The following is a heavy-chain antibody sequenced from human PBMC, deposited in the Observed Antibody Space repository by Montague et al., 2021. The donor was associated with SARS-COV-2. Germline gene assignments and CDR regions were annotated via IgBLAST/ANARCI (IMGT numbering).Heavy chain of an antibody. Sequence: SLSLSFSASGFSFSSYVVHWVRQAPGKGLEWVAIISHDESNKYYADSVKGRFTISRDNSKNTLYLQMNSLRAEDSAVYYCARGPVDTAMVTHGMDVWGQGTTVTVSS. V-gene: IGHV3-30*04. D-gene: IGHD5-18*01. CDR2: ISHDESNK. CDR1: GFSFSSYV. J-gene: IGHJ6*02. CDR3: ARGPVDTAMVTHGMDV.